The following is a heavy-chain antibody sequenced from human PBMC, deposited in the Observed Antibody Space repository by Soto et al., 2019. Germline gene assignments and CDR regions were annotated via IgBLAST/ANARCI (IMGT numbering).Heavy chain of an antibody. Sequence: GSGPTLVNPTQTLTLTCTFSGFSLITGGMCVSWIRQPPGKALEWLALIDWDDDKYYSTSLKTRLTVSNDTSKNQVVLTMTNMDPVDTATYYCARIREAGRVPGDYDYFDYWGQGTLVTVSS. D-gene: IGHD4-17*01. CDR1: GFSLITGGMC. J-gene: IGHJ4*02. CDR3: ARIREAGRVPGDYDYFDY. V-gene: IGHV2-70*01. CDR2: IDWDDDK.